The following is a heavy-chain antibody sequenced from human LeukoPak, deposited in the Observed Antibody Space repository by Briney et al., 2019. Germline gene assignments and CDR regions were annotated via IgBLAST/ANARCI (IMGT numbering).Heavy chain of an antibody. Sequence: GGSLRLSCAASGFTFDDYAMHWVRQAPGKGLEWVSGISWNSGSIGYADSVKGRFTISRDNAKNSLYLQMNSLRAEDTAVYYCARDLYDILTGRYYYYMDVWGKGTTVTISS. V-gene: IGHV3-9*01. CDR1: GFTFDDYA. J-gene: IGHJ6*03. CDR3: ARDLYDILTGRYYYYMDV. D-gene: IGHD3-9*01. CDR2: ISWNSGSI.